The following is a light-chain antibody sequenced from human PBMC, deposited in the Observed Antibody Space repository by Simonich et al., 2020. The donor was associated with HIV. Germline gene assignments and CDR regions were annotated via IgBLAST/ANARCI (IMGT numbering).Light chain of an antibody. CDR3: QQYNDWPLT. CDR2: GAS. V-gene: IGKV3-15*01. J-gene: IGKJ4*01. Sequence: EIVMTQSPATLSVSPGETATLPCRASQSVSSNLAWNQQKPGQAPRRLIYGASTRATGIPARFSGSGSGTEFTLAISSLQSEDFAVYYCQQYNDWPLTFGGGTKVEIK. CDR1: QSVSSN.